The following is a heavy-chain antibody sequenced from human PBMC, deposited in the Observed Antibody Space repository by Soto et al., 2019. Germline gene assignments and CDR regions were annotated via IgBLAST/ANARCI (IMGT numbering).Heavy chain of an antibody. D-gene: IGHD6-25*01. CDR1: DYSIGSGYY. J-gene: IGHJ5*02. V-gene: IGHV4-38-2*02. CDR3: GSVRPSGYVLS. Sequence: SETLSLTCTVSDYSIGSGYYWGWIRQPPGKGLEWIGSIIHSGNTNYNPSLKSRVTISIDTSKNQFSLRLASVTAADTAFYYCGSVRPSGYVLSWGQGTLVTVSS. CDR2: IIHSGNT.